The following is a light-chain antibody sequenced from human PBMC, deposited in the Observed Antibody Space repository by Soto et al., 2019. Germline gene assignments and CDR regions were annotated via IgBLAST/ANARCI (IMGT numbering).Light chain of an antibody. Sequence: QSALTQPASASGSPGQSVTISCTGTIGDVGGYDYVSWYQQHPGKAPKLMIYEVTKRPLGVPDRFSGSKSGNTASLTVSGLQAEDEADYYCSSYAGSDNTYVFGTGTKVTVL. CDR2: EVT. CDR1: IGDVGGYDY. V-gene: IGLV2-8*01. CDR3: SSYAGSDNTYV. J-gene: IGLJ1*01.